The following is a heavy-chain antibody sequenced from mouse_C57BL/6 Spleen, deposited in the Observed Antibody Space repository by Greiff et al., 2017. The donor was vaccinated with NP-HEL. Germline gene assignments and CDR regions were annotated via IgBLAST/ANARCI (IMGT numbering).Heavy chain of an antibody. V-gene: IGHV1-59*01. D-gene: IGHD1-1*01. Sequence: VQLQQPGAELVRPGTSVTLSCKASGYTFTSYWMHWVKQRPGQGLEWIGVIDPSDSYTNYNQKFKGKATLTVDTSSSTAYMQLSSLTSEDSAVYYCARAGITTVDYYAMDYWGQGTSVTVSS. CDR1: GYTFTSYW. J-gene: IGHJ4*01. CDR3: ARAGITTVDYYAMDY. CDR2: IDPSDSYT.